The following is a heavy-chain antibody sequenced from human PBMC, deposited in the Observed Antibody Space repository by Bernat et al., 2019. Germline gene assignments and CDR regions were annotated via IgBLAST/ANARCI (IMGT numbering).Heavy chain of an antibody. J-gene: IGHJ4*02. V-gene: IGHV4-39*01. CDR1: GGSISSSSYY. Sequence: QLQLQESGPGLVKPSETLSLTCTVSGGSISSSSYYWGGIRQPPGKGLEWIGSIYYSGSTYYNPSLKSRVTISVDTSKNQFSLKLSSVTAADTAVDYCARTVTGTSTYFDYWGQGTLVTVSS. CDR2: IYYSGST. CDR3: ARTVTGTSTYFDY. D-gene: IGHD1-7*01.